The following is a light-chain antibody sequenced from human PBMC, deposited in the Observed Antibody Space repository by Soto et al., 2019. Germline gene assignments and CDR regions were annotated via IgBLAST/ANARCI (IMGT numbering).Light chain of an antibody. Sequence: EIVLTQSPGTLSLSPGERATLSCRARQSVSSSYLAWYQQRPGQAPRLLIYGASIRATGIPDRFSGSGSGTDFNLTISRLEPEDFAVYFCQQHGSSPWTFGQGTKVEIK. CDR2: GAS. CDR1: QSVSSSY. J-gene: IGKJ1*01. CDR3: QQHGSSPWT. V-gene: IGKV3-20*01.